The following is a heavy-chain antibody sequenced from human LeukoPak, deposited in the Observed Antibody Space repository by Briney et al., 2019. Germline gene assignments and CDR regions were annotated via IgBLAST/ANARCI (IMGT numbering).Heavy chain of an antibody. CDR3: AKGRVGQWLVEFWWVN. V-gene: IGHV3-21*01. CDR2: ISSSSSYI. Sequence: PGGSLRLSCAASGFTFSSYSMNWVRQAPGRGLEWVSSISSSSSYIHYADSVKGRFTISRDNAKNSLYLQMNSLRAEDTAVYYCAKGRVGQWLVEFWWVNWGQGTLVTVSS. CDR1: GFTFSSYS. D-gene: IGHD6-19*01. J-gene: IGHJ4*02.